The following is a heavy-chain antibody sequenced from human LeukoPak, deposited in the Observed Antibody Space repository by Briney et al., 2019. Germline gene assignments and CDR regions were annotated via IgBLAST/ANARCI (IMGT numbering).Heavy chain of an antibody. CDR1: GGSISSSSFY. V-gene: IGHV4-39*01. J-gene: IGHJ4*02. CDR2: IYYSGST. D-gene: IGHD3-10*01. CDR3: ARLVWFEDRYFDY. Sequence: SETLSLTCTVSGGSISSSSFYWGWIRQPPGKGLEWIGNIYYSGSTYYNPSLKSRVTISVDTSKNQFSLKLSFVTAADTAMYYCARLVWFEDRYFDYWGQGTLVTVSS.